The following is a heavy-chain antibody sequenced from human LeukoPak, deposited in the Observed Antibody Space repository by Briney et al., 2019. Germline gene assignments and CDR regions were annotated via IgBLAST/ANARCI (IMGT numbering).Heavy chain of an antibody. CDR1: GFTFSSYG. Sequence: GGSLRLSCAASGFTFSSYGMHWVRQAPGKGLEWVAVIWYDGSNKYYADSVKGRFTISRDNSKNTLYLQMNSLCAEDTAVYYCARDLGPYCSGGSCYSGSPDYWGQGTLVTVSS. CDR2: IWYDGSNK. CDR3: ARDLGPYCSGGSCYSGSPDY. D-gene: IGHD2-15*01. J-gene: IGHJ4*02. V-gene: IGHV3-33*01.